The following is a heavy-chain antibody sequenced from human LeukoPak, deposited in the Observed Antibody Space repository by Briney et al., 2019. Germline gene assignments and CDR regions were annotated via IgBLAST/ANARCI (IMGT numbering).Heavy chain of an antibody. CDR1: GISFSTNW. CDR2: INPDGSTT. J-gene: IGHJ4*02. Sequence: GGSLRLSCVASGISFSTNWMHWLRQVPGKGPVWVSRINPDGSTTGYADSVKGRFTISRDNSKKTLYLQMSSLRVEDTAVYYCARGEQWLVRGAFDYWGQGTLVTVSS. V-gene: IGHV3-74*01. CDR3: ARGEQWLVRGAFDY. D-gene: IGHD6-19*01.